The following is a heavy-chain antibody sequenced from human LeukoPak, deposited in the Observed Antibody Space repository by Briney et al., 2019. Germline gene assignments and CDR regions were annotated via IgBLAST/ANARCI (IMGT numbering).Heavy chain of an antibody. CDR1: GFTFSSYG. CDR2: ISYDGSNK. D-gene: IGHD3-10*01. Sequence: GRSLRLSCAASGFTFSSYGMHWVRQAPGKGLEWVAVISYDGSNKYYADSVKGRFTISRDNSKNTLYLQMNSLRAEDTAVYYCAKDSGLLWFGELLSYFDYWGQGTLVTVSS. V-gene: IGHV3-30*18. CDR3: AKDSGLLWFGELLSYFDY. J-gene: IGHJ4*02.